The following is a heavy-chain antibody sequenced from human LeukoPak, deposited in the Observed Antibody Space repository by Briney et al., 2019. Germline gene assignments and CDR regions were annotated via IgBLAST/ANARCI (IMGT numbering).Heavy chain of an antibody. CDR3: ARDVGSQGAFDI. V-gene: IGHV3-30*19. CDR1: GFTFSSYG. Sequence: GGSLRLSCAASGFTFSSYGMHWVRQAPGKGLEWVAVISYDGSNKYYADSVKGRFTISRDNSKNTLYLQMNSLRAEDTAVYYCARDVGSQGAFDIWGQGTMVTVSS. CDR2: ISYDGSNK. J-gene: IGHJ3*02. D-gene: IGHD1-26*01.